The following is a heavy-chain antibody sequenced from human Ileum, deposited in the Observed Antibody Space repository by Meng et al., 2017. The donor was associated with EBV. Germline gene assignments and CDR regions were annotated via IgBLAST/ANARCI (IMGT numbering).Heavy chain of an antibody. CDR3: AQGLGAYQIDQ. CDR1: GLRFSICW. D-gene: IGHD3-16*01. CDR2: ISSDGSTA. Sequence: VKLVGSGGGSVQPWGSPALAYAVAGLRFSICWMHWVRQGPEKGLVWVTGISSDGSTATYAGSVKGRFSISRDNAKNTLYVEMNSLRGEDTAVYYCAQGLGAYQIDQWGQGILVTVSS. J-gene: IGHJ4*02. V-gene: IGHV3-74*01.